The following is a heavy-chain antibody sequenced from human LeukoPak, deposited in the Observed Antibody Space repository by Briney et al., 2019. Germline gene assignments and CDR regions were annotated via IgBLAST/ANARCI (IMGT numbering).Heavy chain of an antibody. J-gene: IGHJ3*02. CDR1: GFSFSYFW. Sequence: PGGSLRLSCAASGFSFSYFWMHWVRQAPGKGLVWVSRINRDGSGTSYADSVKGRFTIPRDNAKNTLSLQMNSLRAEDTAVYYCTRELEYRGSPDDAFDIWGQGTMVTISS. CDR2: INRDGSGT. V-gene: IGHV3-74*01. D-gene: IGHD1-26*01. CDR3: TRELEYRGSPDDAFDI.